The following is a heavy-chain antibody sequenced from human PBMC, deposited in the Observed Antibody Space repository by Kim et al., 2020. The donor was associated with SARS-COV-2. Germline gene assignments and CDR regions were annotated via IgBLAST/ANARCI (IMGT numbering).Heavy chain of an antibody. Sequence: SVKVSCKASGGTFSSYAISWVRQAPGQGLEWMGGIIPIFGTANYAQKFQGRVTITADESTSTAYMELSSLRSEDTAVYYCARDKRGWLPDQTPQNWFDPWGQGTLVTVSS. D-gene: IGHD3-22*01. CDR1: GGTFSSYA. J-gene: IGHJ5*02. CDR3: ARDKRGWLPDQTPQNWFDP. CDR2: IIPIFGTA. V-gene: IGHV1-69*13.